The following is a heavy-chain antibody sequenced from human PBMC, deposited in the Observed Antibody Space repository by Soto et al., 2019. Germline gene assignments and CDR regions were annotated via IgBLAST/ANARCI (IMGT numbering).Heavy chain of an antibody. V-gene: IGHV3-64*01. D-gene: IGHD3-10*01. Sequence: LSLTCAASGFTFSSYAMHWVRQAPGKGLEYVSAISSNGGSTYYANSVKGRFTISRDNSKNTLYLQMGSLRAEDMAVYYCARVAYGSGSYDAFDIWGQGTMVTVSS. CDR3: ARVAYGSGSYDAFDI. CDR2: ISSNGGST. J-gene: IGHJ3*02. CDR1: GFTFSSYA.